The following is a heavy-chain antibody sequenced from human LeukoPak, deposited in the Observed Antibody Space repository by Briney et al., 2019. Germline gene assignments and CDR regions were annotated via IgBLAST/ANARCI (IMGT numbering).Heavy chain of an antibody. CDR2: IYYSGST. D-gene: IGHD3-3*01. J-gene: IGHJ6*03. Sequence: SETLSLTCTVSGGSISSYYWSWIRQPPGKGLEWIGYIYYSGSTNYNPSLKGRVTISVDTSKNQFSLELSSVTAADTAVYYCASAQSQYYDFWSGYFAPVDYYYYYYMDVWGKGTTVTVSS. V-gene: IGHV4-59*01. CDR3: ASAQSQYYDFWSGYFAPVDYYYYYYMDV. CDR1: GGSISSYY.